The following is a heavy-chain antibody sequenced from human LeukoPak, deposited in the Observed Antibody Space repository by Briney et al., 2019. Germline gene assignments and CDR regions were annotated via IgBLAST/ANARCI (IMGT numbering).Heavy chain of an antibody. D-gene: IGHD5-12*01. CDR1: GFTFSIYA. CDR2: ISGSGGST. Sequence: GGSLRLSCAASGFTFSIYAMHWVRQAPGKGLEWVSAISGSGGSTYYADSVKGRFTISRDNSKNTLYLQMNSLRAEDTAVYYCAKVKYSGYDSGFDYWGQGTLVTVSS. CDR3: AKVKYSGYDSGFDY. V-gene: IGHV3-23*01. J-gene: IGHJ4*02.